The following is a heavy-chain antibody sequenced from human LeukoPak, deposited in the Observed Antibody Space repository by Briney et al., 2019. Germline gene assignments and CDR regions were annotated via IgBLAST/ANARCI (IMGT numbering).Heavy chain of an antibody. J-gene: IGHJ3*02. V-gene: IGHV1-24*01. D-gene: IGHD2-2*01. CDR1: GYTLTELS. CDR2: FDPEDGET. CDR3: ARDRCTSRPGRAFDI. Sequence: ASVKVSCKVSGYTLTELSMHWVRQAPGRGLEWMGGFDPEDGETIYAQKFQGRVTMTEDTSTDTAYMELSSLRSEDTAVYYRARDRCTSRPGRAFDIWGQGTMVTVSS.